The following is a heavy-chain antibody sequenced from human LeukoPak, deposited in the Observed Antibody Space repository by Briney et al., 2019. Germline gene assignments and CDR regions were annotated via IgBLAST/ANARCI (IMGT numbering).Heavy chain of an antibody. CDR2: IYYSGST. CDR1: GGSISSYY. Sequence: SETLSLTCTVSGGSISSYYWSWVRQPPVKGLEWIGYIYYSGSTNYNPSLKSRVTISVDTSKNQFSLKLSSVTAADTAVYYCARSYGSGSYYKPLGAFDIWGQGTMVTVSS. J-gene: IGHJ3*02. CDR3: ARSYGSGSYYKPLGAFDI. D-gene: IGHD3-10*01. V-gene: IGHV4-59*01.